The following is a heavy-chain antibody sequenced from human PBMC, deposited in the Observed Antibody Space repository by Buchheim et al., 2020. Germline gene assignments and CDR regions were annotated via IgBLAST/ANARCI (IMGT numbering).Heavy chain of an antibody. Sequence: EVHLLESGGGLVQPGGSLRLSCAASGFTLSDYFMSWVRQAPGKGLEWVSSISGGGVTSYYADSVKGRFTISRDNSKKTVYLQMNSLRAEDTAVYYCARFSRLTAVPDYWGQGTL. J-gene: IGHJ4*02. CDR2: ISGGGVTS. CDR3: ARFSRLTAVPDY. CDR1: GFTLSDYF. V-gene: IGHV3-23*01. D-gene: IGHD4/OR15-4a*01.